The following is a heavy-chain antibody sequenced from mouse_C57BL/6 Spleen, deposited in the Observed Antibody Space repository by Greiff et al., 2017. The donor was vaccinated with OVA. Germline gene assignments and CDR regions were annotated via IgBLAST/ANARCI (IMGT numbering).Heavy chain of an antibody. Sequence: QVQLKESGAELVKPGASVKISCKASGYAFSSYWMNWVKQRPGKGLEWIGQIYPGDGDTNYNGKFKGKATLTADKSSSTAYMQLSSLTSEDSAVYFCARGGWDGGDYWGQGTTLTVSS. CDR1: GYAFSSYW. CDR2: IYPGDGDT. V-gene: IGHV1-80*01. D-gene: IGHD4-1*01. J-gene: IGHJ2*01. CDR3: ARGGWDGGDY.